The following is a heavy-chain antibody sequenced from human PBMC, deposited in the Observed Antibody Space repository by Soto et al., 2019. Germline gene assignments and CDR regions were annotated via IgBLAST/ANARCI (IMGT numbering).Heavy chain of an antibody. CDR1: GGTFSSYA. D-gene: IGHD1-26*01. J-gene: IGHJ4*02. Sequence: QVQLVQSGAEVKKPGSSVKVSCKASGGTFSSYAISWVRQAPGQGLEWMGGIIPIFGTANYAQKFQGRVTITADESTRSAYMELSSLSSEDTAVYYCARFVVGAFFDYWGQGTLVTVSS. CDR2: IIPIFGTA. V-gene: IGHV1-69*01. CDR3: ARFVVGAFFDY.